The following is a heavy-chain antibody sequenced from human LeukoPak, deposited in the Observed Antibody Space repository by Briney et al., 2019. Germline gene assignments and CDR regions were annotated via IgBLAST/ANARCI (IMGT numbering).Heavy chain of an antibody. Sequence: GASVKVSCKASGGTFSSYAISWVRQAPGQGLEWMGGIIPIFGTANYAQKFQGRVTITADESTSTAYMELSSLRSEDTAVYYCARDEDDSAGEGYWGQGTLVTVSS. J-gene: IGHJ4*02. V-gene: IGHV1-69*01. D-gene: IGHD3-3*01. CDR1: GGTFSSYA. CDR3: ARDEDDSAGEGY. CDR2: IIPIFGTA.